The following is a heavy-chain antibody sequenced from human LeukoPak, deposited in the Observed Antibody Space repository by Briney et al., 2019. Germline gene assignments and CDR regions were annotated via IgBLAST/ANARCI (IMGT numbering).Heavy chain of an antibody. CDR2: MNPNSGNT. D-gene: IGHD2-2*01. V-gene: IGHV1-8*01. Sequence: GPVKVSCKASGYTFTSYDINWVRQATGQGLEWMGWMNPNSGNTGYAQKFQGRVTMTRNTSISTAYMELSSLRSEDTAVYYCQVPAPTRDFDYWGRGTLVTVSS. CDR3: QVPAPTRDFDY. J-gene: IGHJ4*02. CDR1: GYTFTSYD.